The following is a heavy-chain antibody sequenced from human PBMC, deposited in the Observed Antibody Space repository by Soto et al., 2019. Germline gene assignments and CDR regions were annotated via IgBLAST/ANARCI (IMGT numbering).Heavy chain of an antibody. J-gene: IGHJ4*02. V-gene: IGHV4-39*01. CDR2: IYYSGSS. CDR1: GGSISSSNYY. D-gene: IGHD6-6*01. Sequence: ETLSLTCTVSGGSISSSNYYWGWIRQPPGKGLEWIGSIYYSGSSYYNPSLKSRVTMSVDTSKNQFSLKLTSVTAADTAVYYCARYPRAARPYPFDYWGQGTLVTVSS. CDR3: ARYPRAARPYPFDY.